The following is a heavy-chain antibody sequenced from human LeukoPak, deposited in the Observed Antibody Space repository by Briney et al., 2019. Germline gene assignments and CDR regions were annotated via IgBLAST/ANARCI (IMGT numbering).Heavy chain of an antibody. CDR3: ARVQLVVVITTGGALDI. CDR2: IKQDGSEK. Sequence: GGSLRLSCAASGFTFSSYWMSWVRQAPGKGLEWVANIKQDGSEKYYVDSVKGRFTISRDNAKNSLYLQMNSLRAEDTAVYYCARVQLVVVITTGGALDIWGQGTMVTVSS. D-gene: IGHD3-22*01. CDR1: GFTFSSYW. J-gene: IGHJ3*02. V-gene: IGHV3-7*01.